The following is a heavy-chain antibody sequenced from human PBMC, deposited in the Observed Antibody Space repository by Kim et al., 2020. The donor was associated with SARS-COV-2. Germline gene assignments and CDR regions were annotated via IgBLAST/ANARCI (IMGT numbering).Heavy chain of an antibody. J-gene: IGHJ6*02. D-gene: IGHD6-13*01. V-gene: IGHV4-39*01. Sequence: PSLKSRVTISVDTSKNQFSLKLSSVTAADTAVYYCARSSSSSYYYYGMDVWGQGTTVTVSS. CDR3: ARSSSSSYYYYGMDV.